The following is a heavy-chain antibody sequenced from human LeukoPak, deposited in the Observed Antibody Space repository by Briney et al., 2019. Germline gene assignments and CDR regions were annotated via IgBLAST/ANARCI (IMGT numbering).Heavy chain of an antibody. J-gene: IGHJ5*02. CDR2: INSDGSRI. Sequence: GGSLRLSCAASGFTFSRYWMHWVRQAPGKGLVWVSRINSDGSRISYADSVKGRFTISRNNAKNTLYLQMNSLRAEDTAVYYCARDADYGDWGGIDPWGQGTLVTVSS. CDR1: GFTFSRYW. CDR3: ARDADYGDWGGIDP. V-gene: IGHV3-74*01. D-gene: IGHD4-17*01.